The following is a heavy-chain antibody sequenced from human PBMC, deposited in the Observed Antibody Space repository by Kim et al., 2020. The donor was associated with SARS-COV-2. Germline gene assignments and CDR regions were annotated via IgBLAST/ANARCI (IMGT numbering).Heavy chain of an antibody. J-gene: IGHJ4*02. D-gene: IGHD2-15*01. CDR1: GFTFDDYA. V-gene: IGHV3-9*01. CDR2: ISWNSGSI. Sequence: GGSLRLSCAASGFTFDDYAMHWVRQAPGKGLEWVSGISWNSGSIGYADSVKGRFTISRDNAKNSLYLQMNSLRAEDTALYYCAKTEDNAFDYWGQGTLVTVSS. CDR3: AKTEDNAFDY.